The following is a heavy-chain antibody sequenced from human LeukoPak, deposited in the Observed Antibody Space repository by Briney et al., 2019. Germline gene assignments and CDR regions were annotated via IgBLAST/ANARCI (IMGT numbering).Heavy chain of an antibody. D-gene: IGHD3-22*01. CDR2: ISWNSGSI. J-gene: IGHJ4*02. V-gene: IGHV3-9*01. Sequence: GRSLRLSCAASGFTFDDYAMRWVRQAPRKGLEWVSGISWNSGSIGYADSVKGRFTISRDNAKNSLYLQMNSLRAEDTALYYCAKSQEPGGYYDSSGYSSWGQGTLVTVSS. CDR1: GFTFDDYA. CDR3: AKSQEPGGYYDSSGYSS.